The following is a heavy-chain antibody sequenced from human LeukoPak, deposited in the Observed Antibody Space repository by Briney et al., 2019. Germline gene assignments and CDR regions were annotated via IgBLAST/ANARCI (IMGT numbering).Heavy chain of an antibody. J-gene: IGHJ6*03. Sequence: ASVKVSCKASGYTFTGYYMHWVRQAPGQGLEWMGWISPYNGNTDYSQKLQGRVTMTTDTSTSTAYMELRSLRSDDTAVYYCAKGGGYEAQYYYYYLDVWGKGTTVTISS. CDR2: ISPYNGNT. CDR1: GYTFTGYY. V-gene: IGHV1-18*04. CDR3: AKGGGYEAQYYYYYLDV. D-gene: IGHD5-12*01.